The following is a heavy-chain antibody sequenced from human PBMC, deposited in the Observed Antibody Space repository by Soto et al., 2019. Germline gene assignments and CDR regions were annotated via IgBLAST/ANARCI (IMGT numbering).Heavy chain of an antibody. D-gene: IGHD3-10*01. CDR3: AKAFYNGNSDFGS. CDR2: INPDGGAK. CDR1: GFSFSNYW. V-gene: IGHV3-7*05. J-gene: IGHJ4*02. Sequence: EVHLVESGGGLVQPGGSLRLSCAASGFSFSNYWMTWVRQAPGKGLEWVANINPDGGAKYYVESVKGRFNISRDNAKNSLYLQMSNLRAEDTAVYYCAKAFYNGNSDFGSWGQGTLVTVSS.